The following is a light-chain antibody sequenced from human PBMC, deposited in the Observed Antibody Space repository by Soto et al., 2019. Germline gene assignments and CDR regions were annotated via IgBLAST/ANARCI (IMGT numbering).Light chain of an antibody. Sequence: DIVMTQSPDSLAVSLGERATIKCKSSQSVLYSSNNNNYLAWFPQKPGQPPKLLFYWAATRESGVPDRFSGSGSGTDFTLTISSLQAEDVAVYYCQQYYNTPITFGQGTRLEIK. CDR3: QQYYNTPIT. J-gene: IGKJ5*01. CDR2: WAA. CDR1: QSVLYSSNNNNY. V-gene: IGKV4-1*01.